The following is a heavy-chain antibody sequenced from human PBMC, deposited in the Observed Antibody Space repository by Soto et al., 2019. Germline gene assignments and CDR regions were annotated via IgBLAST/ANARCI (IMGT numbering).Heavy chain of an antibody. V-gene: IGHV1-18*01. D-gene: IGHD3-10*01. CDR3: ARAITMVRSYYYYMDV. CDR2: ISAYNGNT. J-gene: IGHJ6*03. CDR1: GYTFTSYG. Sequence: QVQLVQSGAEVKKPGASVKVSCKDSGYTFTSYGISWVRQAPGQGLEWMGWISAYNGNTNYAQKLQGRVTMTTDTSTSTGYMELRSLRSDDTAVYYCARAITMVRSYYYYMDVWGKGTTVTVSS.